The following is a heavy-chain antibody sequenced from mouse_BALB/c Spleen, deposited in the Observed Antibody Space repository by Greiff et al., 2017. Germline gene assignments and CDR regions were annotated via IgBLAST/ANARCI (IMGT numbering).Heavy chain of an antibody. CDR1: GYTFTSYW. D-gene: IGHD1-2*01. CDR3: ARYGATATAMDY. J-gene: IGHJ4*01. V-gene: IGHV1-7*01. Sequence: VQLQQSGAELAKPGASVKMSCKASGYTFTSYWMHWVKQRPGQGLEWIGYINPSTGYTEYNQKFKDKATLTADKSSSTAYMQLSSLTSEDSAVYFCARYGATATAMDYWGQGTSVTVSS. CDR2: INPSTGYT.